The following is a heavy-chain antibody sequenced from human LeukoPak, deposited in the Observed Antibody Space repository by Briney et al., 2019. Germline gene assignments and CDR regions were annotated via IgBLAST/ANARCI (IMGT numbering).Heavy chain of an antibody. Sequence: TGGSLRLSCAASGFTFSSYGIHWVRQAPGKGLEWVTFIQYDGSNKYYADSVKGRFTISRDNAKNSLYLQMNSLRAEDTAVYYCARERDGSYSSDYWGQGTLVTVSS. J-gene: IGHJ4*02. V-gene: IGHV3-30*02. CDR1: GFTFSSYG. D-gene: IGHD1-26*01. CDR2: IQYDGSNK. CDR3: ARERDGSYSSDY.